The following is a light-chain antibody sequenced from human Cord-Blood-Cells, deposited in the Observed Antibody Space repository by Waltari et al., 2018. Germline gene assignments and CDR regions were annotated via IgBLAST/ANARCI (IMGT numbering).Light chain of an antibody. CDR1: QSVLYSSNNKNY. CDR2: WAS. J-gene: IGKJ4*01. Sequence: DIVMTQSPDSLAVSLGERATINCKSSQSVLYSSNNKNYLAWYQQKPGKPPKLFIYWASTRKAGFPDRLGAGGSGTIFTLPISSLQAEDVPVYYCQQDNSTPLTFGGGTKVEIK. CDR3: QQDNSTPLT. V-gene: IGKV4-1*01.